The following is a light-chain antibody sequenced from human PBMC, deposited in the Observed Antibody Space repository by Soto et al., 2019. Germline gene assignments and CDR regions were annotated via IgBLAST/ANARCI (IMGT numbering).Light chain of an antibody. J-gene: IGKJ1*01. Sequence: DIQMTQSLSSLSASVGDRVTITCRASQSISTYLNWYQQKPGKAPKLLIYGASSLQSGVPSRFSGSGSGTDFTLTISSLQPEDFATYYCQQSYSLWTFGQGTKVEIK. CDR3: QQSYSLWT. CDR1: QSISTY. CDR2: GAS. V-gene: IGKV1-39*01.